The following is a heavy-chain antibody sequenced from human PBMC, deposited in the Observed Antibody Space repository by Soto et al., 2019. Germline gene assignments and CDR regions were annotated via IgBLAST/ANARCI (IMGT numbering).Heavy chain of an antibody. CDR3: TRHSALGIDY. V-gene: IGHV2-5*02. CDR1: GFSLSTSGVG. D-gene: IGHD7-27*01. J-gene: IGHJ4*02. Sequence: QITLKESGPTLVKPTQTLTLTCTFSGFSLSTSGVGVDWIRQPPGKALEWLALIFWDDDKRYSPSLKSRLTITKGTSKNQVVLTMTTMAPVDTAPYFCTRHSALGIDYWGQGTLVTVSS. CDR2: IFWDDDK.